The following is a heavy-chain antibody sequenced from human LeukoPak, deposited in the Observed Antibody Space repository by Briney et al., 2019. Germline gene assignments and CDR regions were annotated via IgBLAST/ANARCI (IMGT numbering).Heavy chain of an antibody. V-gene: IGHV1-69*05. CDR2: IIPIFGTA. CDR3: ARDLNMDGDGAYYYYYMDV. J-gene: IGHJ6*03. Sequence: SVKVSCKASGGTFSSYAISWVRQAPGQGLEWMGGIIPIFGTANYAQKFQGRVTITTDESTSTAYMELSSVRSEDTAVYYCARDLNMDGDGAYYYYYMDVWGKGTTVTVSS. D-gene: IGHD4-17*01. CDR1: GGTFSSYA.